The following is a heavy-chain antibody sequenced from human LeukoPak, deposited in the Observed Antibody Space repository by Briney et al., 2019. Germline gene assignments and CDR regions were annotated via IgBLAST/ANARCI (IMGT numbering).Heavy chain of an antibody. CDR2: IWYDGSNK. V-gene: IGHV3-33*01. D-gene: IGHD4-17*01. CDR3: ARSKDDYDFLFDY. CDR1: GFTFSSYG. Sequence: PGRSLRLSCAASGFTFSSYGMHWVRQAPGKGLEWVAVIWYDGSNKYYADSVKGRFTISRDNSKNTLYLQMNSLRAEDTAVYYCARSKDDYDFLFDYWGQGTLVTVSP. J-gene: IGHJ4*02.